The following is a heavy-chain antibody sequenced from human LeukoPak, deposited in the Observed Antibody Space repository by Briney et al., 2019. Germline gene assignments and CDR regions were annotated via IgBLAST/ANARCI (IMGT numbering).Heavy chain of an antibody. CDR2: IYYSGST. Sequence: PSETLSLTCTVSGVSISSSSYYWGWIRQPPGKGLEWIGSIYYSGSTYYNPSLKSRVTISVDASKNQFSLKLSSVTAADTAVYYCARLRGLVNWFDPWGQGTLVTVSS. CDR1: GVSISSSSYY. V-gene: IGHV4-39*01. D-gene: IGHD3/OR15-3a*01. J-gene: IGHJ5*02. CDR3: ARLRGLVNWFDP.